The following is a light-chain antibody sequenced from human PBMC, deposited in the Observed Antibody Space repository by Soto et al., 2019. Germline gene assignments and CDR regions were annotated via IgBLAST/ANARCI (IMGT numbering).Light chain of an antibody. J-gene: IGKJ1*01. CDR1: QGVGKY. Sequence: EIVMTQSPATLSVSPGERATLSCRASQGVGKYLVWYQQKPGPAPRLLIYDASTRATGIPARFSGSGSGTDFTLTISSLEPEDFAVYHCQQRGNRPPCTFGQGTKVDI. CDR2: DAS. V-gene: IGKV3-11*01. CDR3: QQRGNRPPCT.